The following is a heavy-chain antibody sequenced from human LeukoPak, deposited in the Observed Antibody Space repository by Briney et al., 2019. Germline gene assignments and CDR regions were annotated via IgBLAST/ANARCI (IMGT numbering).Heavy chain of an antibody. Sequence: PSETLSLTCDVSGYSISNPYYWGWIRPPPGKGLEWIGNIYRSGSTYYNPSLKSRVTISVDTSKNQFSLNLNSVTAADTAVYYCARQRGSYYFDNWGQGTLVSVSS. D-gene: IGHD1-26*01. V-gene: IGHV4-38-2*01. CDR3: ARQRGSYYFDN. J-gene: IGHJ4*02. CDR1: GYSISNPYY. CDR2: IYRSGST.